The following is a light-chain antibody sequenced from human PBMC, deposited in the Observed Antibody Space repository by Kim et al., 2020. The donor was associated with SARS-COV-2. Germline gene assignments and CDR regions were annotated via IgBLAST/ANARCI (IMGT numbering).Light chain of an antibody. CDR1: HIGDKN. Sequence: APGEAASITCGGNHIGDKNVHWDQHKTGQAPLLVISYNSDRPARMPDQFSGANAENTATLTISRVEAGDEADDYCQVWDSGSYHVVFGGGTQLTVL. J-gene: IGLJ2*01. V-gene: IGLV3-21*04. CDR3: QVWDSGSYHVV. CDR2: YNS.